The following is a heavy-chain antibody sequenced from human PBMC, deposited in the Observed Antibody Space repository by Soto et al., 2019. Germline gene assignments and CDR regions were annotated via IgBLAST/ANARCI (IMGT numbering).Heavy chain of an antibody. J-gene: IGHJ6*02. CDR3: ARDSSSWTYYYYGMDV. D-gene: IGHD6-13*01. Sequence: SETLSLTCAVYGGSFSGYYWSWIRQLPGKGLEWIGEINHSGSTNYNPSLKSRVTISVDTSKNQFSLKLSSVTAADTAVYYCARDSSSWTYYYYGMDVWGQGTTVTVSS. CDR2: INHSGST. CDR1: GGSFSGYY. V-gene: IGHV4-34*01.